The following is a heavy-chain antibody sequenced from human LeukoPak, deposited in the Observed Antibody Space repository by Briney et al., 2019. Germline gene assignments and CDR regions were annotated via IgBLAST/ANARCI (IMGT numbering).Heavy chain of an antibody. Sequence: SETLSLTCTVSGGSISSSSYYWSWIRQPAGKGLEWIGRIYTSGSTNYNPSLKSRVTISVDTSKNQFSLKLSSVTAADTAVYYCARVSWYYDFWSSYYMDVWGKGTTVTVSS. V-gene: IGHV4-61*02. CDR2: IYTSGST. CDR3: ARVSWYYDFWSSYYMDV. CDR1: GGSISSSSYY. D-gene: IGHD3-3*01. J-gene: IGHJ6*03.